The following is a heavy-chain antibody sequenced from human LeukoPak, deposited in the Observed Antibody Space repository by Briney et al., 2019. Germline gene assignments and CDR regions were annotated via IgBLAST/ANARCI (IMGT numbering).Heavy chain of an antibody. D-gene: IGHD3-3*01. V-gene: IGHV3-33*06. Sequence: GGSLRLSCAASGFTFSSYGMHWFRQAPGKGLEWLAVIWYDGSNKYYADSVKGRFTISRDNSKNTLYLQMNSLRAEDTAVYYCAKSWGGSTSYFDYWGQGTLVTASS. CDR2: IWYDGSNK. J-gene: IGHJ4*02. CDR1: GFTFSSYG. CDR3: AKSWGGSTSYFDY.